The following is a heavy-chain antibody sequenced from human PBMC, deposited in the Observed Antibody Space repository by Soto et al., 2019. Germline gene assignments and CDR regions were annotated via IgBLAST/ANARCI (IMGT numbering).Heavy chain of an antibody. CDR1: GFTFSSYA. CDR2: ISGSGGST. V-gene: IGHV3-23*01. J-gene: IGHJ6*03. D-gene: IGHD3-10*01. Sequence: EVQLLESGGGLVQPGGSLRLSCAASGFTFSSYAMSWVRQAPGKGLEWVSAISGSGGSTYYADSVKGRFTISRDNSKNTLYLQMNSLRAEDTAVYYCAKYPRYVGEYYYYYYMDVWGKGTTVTVSS. CDR3: AKYPRYVGEYYYYYYMDV.